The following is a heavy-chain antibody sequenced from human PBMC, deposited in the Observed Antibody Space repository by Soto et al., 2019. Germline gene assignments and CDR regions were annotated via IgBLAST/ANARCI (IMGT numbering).Heavy chain of an antibody. J-gene: IGHJ6*02. Sequence: PSETLSLTCTVSGGSISSGGYYWSWIRQHPGKGLEWIGYIYYSGSTYYNPSLKSRVTISVDTSKNQFSLKLSSVTAADTAVYYCARSMVRGVITPPYYYYGMDVWGQGTTVTVSS. CDR3: ARSMVRGVITPPYYYYGMDV. V-gene: IGHV4-31*03. CDR1: GGSISSGGYY. CDR2: IYYSGST. D-gene: IGHD3-10*01.